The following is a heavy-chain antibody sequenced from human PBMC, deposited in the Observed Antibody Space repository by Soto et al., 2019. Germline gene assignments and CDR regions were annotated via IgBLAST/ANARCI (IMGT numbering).Heavy chain of an antibody. CDR1: GFTVSSNY. CDR2: IYSGGST. Sequence: EVQLVESGGGLVQPGGSLRLSCAASGFTVSSNYMSWVRQAPGKGLEWVSVIYSGGSTYYADSVKGRFTISRDNSXXTLYLQMNSLRAEDTAVYYCARGSYPNYYYYGMDVWGQGTMVTVSS. CDR3: ARGSYPNYYYYGMDV. J-gene: IGHJ6*02. D-gene: IGHD3-16*02. V-gene: IGHV3-66*01.